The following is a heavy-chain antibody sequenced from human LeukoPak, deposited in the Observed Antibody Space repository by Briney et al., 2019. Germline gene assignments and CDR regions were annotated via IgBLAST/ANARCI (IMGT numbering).Heavy chain of an antibody. J-gene: IGHJ4*02. CDR1: GYTFTSYG. Sequence: GASVKVSCTPSGYTFTSYGISWVRQAPGQGLEWMGWISANNVNTNNAQKLQGRGTMTTYTSTSTAYLELRRLRSADTAVYFCARVRGSSSSLSGDWAYWGQGTLVTVSS. CDR2: ISANNVNT. CDR3: ARVRGSSSSLSGDWAY. D-gene: IGHD6-6*01. V-gene: IGHV1-18*01.